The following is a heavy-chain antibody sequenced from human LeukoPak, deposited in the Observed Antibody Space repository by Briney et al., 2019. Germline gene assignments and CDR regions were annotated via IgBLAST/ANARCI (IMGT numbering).Heavy chain of an antibody. V-gene: IGHV3-30*04. CDR2: VSYGGSNK. J-gene: IGHJ6*03. CDR3: ARGPIYTSGGYYYYYMDV. Sequence: GGSLRLSCAASGFTFSSYDMHWVRQAPGKGLEWVALVSYGGSNKYYADSVKGRFTISRDNSKNTLYLEMNSLRVEDTDVYYCARGPIYTSGGYYYYYMDVWGKGTTVTVSS. CDR1: GFTFSSYD. D-gene: IGHD5-12*01.